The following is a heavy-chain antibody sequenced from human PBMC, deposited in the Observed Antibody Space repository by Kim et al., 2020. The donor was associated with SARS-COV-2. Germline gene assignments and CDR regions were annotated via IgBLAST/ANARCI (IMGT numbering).Heavy chain of an antibody. CDR2: MNPNSGNT. CDR3: ARGPPRQQLVTGGFDP. Sequence: ASVKVSCKASGYTFTSYDINWVRQATGQGLEWMGWMNPNSGNTGYAQKFQGRVTMTRNTSISTAYMELSSLRSEDTAVYYCARGPPRQQLVTGGFDPWGQGTLVTVSS. V-gene: IGHV1-8*01. CDR1: GYTFTSYD. D-gene: IGHD6-13*01. J-gene: IGHJ5*02.